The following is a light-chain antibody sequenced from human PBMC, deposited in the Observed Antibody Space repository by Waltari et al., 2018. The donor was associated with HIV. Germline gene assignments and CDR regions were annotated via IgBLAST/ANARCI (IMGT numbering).Light chain of an antibody. CDR1: KLGAKY. J-gene: IGLJ2*01. V-gene: IGLV3-1*01. CDR2: QDS. Sequence: SVSVSPGPTASITCSGDKLGAKYACWYQQKPGQSPVLVIYQDSKRPSGIPERFSGSNSGNTATLTISGTQAMDEADYYCQAWDSSTSVVFGGGTKLTVL. CDR3: QAWDSSTSVV.